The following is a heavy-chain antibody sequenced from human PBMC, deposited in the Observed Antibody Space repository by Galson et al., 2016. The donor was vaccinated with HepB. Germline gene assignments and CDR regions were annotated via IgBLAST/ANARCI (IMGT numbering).Heavy chain of an antibody. CDR2: ISGLGGTT. V-gene: IGHV3-23*01. D-gene: IGHD2/OR15-2a*01. CDR3: AIVPVDREYYD. J-gene: IGHJ1*01. Sequence: SLKLSCAASGCIRRNYAMSWVRQAPGKGLEWVSVISGLGGTTTYAQSVKGRFSISRDNSQNTVFLQMNSLRGEDTAVYYCAIVPVDREYYDWGQGTLVTGSS. CDR1: GCIRRNYA.